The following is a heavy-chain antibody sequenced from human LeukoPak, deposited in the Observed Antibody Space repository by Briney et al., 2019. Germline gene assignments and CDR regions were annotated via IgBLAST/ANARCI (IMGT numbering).Heavy chain of an antibody. CDR1: GFTFSSYS. D-gene: IGHD2-21*02. V-gene: IGHV3-21*04. CDR3: AKGLRIVVVTAYSDY. CDR2: ISSSSSYI. J-gene: IGHJ4*02. Sequence: GGSLRLSCAASGFTFSSYSTNWVRQAPGKGLEWVSSISSSSSYIYYADSVKGRFTISRDNAKNSLYLQMNSLRAEDTAVYYCAKGLRIVVVTAYSDYWGQGTLVTVSS.